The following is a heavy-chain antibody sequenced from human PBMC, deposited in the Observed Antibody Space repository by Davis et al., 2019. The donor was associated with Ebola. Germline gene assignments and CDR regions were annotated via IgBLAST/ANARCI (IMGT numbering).Heavy chain of an antibody. J-gene: IGHJ3*02. CDR2: ITSSGSTI. Sequence: GESLKISCTASGFTFSSYTMNWVRQAPGKGLEWLSYITSSGSTIYYADSVKGRFTISRDNAKNSLYLQMNSLRDEDTAVYYCARGFPAARLLLGVDAFDIWGQGTMVTVSS. D-gene: IGHD6-6*01. CDR1: GFTFSSYT. V-gene: IGHV3-48*02. CDR3: ARGFPAARLLLGVDAFDI.